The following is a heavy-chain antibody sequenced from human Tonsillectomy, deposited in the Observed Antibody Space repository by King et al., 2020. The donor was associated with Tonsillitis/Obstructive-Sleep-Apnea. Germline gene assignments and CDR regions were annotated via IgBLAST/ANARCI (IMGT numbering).Heavy chain of an antibody. CDR3: TICHCSSWYPLGCFDF. D-gene: IGHD6-13*01. Sequence: VQLVESGGGLVKPGGSLRLSCAASGFTFSNAWMSWVRHAPGKGLEWVGRIKSQNDGETTDYTAPVKGRFTISGDDSKNTLYLQMNSLKTEDTAVYYCTICHCSSWYPLGCFDFWGQGTLVTVSS. V-gene: IGHV3-15*01. CDR1: GFTFSNAW. J-gene: IGHJ4*02. CDR2: IKSQNDGETT.